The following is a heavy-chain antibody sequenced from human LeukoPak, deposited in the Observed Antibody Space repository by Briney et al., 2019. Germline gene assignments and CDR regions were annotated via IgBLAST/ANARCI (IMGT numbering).Heavy chain of an antibody. V-gene: IGHV3-30*18. CDR2: TSYDGSNK. Sequence: GGSLRLSCAASGFTFSSYGMHWVRQAPGKGLDWVAVTSYDGSNKYYADSVKGRFTISRDNSKNTLYLQMNSLRAEDTAVYYCAKDKGQQLLLNWFDPWGQGTLVTVSS. D-gene: IGHD2-2*01. J-gene: IGHJ5*02. CDR1: GFTFSSYG. CDR3: AKDKGQQLLLNWFDP.